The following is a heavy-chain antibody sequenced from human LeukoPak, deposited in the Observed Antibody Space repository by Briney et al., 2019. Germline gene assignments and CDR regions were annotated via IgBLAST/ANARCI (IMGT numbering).Heavy chain of an antibody. Sequence: GASVKVSCVASGYTFTSYDISWVRQAPGQGLEWMGWISAYNGNTNYAQKLQGRVTMTTETSTSTAYMELRSLRSDDTAVYYCAGSYDYGDYQPGGFDYWGRGTLVTVSS. V-gene: IGHV1-18*04. D-gene: IGHD4-17*01. J-gene: IGHJ4*02. CDR1: GYTFTSYD. CDR3: AGSYDYGDYQPGGFDY. CDR2: ISAYNGNT.